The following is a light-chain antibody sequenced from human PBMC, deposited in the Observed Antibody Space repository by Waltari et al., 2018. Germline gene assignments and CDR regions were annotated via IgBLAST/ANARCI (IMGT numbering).Light chain of an antibody. J-gene: IGLJ3*02. Sequence: SSELTQDPAVSVALGQPVSITCQGDSPSSSYANWYQQRPGKAPILILYGQDNRPSGIPDRFSGSTSGNTASLTITGAQAEDEADYYCLSRDTTSTRVFGGGTRLTV. V-gene: IGLV3-19*01. CDR2: GQD. CDR1: SPSSSY. CDR3: LSRDTTSTRV.